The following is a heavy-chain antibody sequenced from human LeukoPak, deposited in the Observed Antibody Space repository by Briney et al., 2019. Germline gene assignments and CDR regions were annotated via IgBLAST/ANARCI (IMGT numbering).Heavy chain of an antibody. Sequence: PGGSLRLSCAASGFSFSSFSMNWVRQAPGKGLEWISYISRDSGVTYYADSGKGRFTISRDNAKNSLFLQMNSLRDDDTALYYCARDHNWSFDYWGQGTLVTVSA. D-gene: IGHD3-3*01. CDR3: ARDHNWSFDY. V-gene: IGHV3-48*02. CDR2: ISRDSGVT. J-gene: IGHJ4*02. CDR1: GFSFSSFS.